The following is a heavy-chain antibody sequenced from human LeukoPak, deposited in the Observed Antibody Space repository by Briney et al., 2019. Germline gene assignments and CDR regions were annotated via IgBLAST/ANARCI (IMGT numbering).Heavy chain of an antibody. CDR3: AELGITMIGGV. J-gene: IGHJ6*04. Sequence: GGSLRLSCAASGFTFSNYAMSWVRQAPGKGLEWVSYISSGSTIYYADSVKGRFTISRDNAKNSLYLQMNSLRAEDTAVYYCAELGITMIGGVWGKGTTVTISS. V-gene: IGHV3-48*03. D-gene: IGHD3-10*02. CDR2: ISSGSTI. CDR1: GFTFSNYA.